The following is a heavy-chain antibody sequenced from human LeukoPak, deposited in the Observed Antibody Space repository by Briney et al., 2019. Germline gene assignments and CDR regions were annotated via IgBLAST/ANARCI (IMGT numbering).Heavy chain of an antibody. CDR2: IYSDNT. CDR3: ARRAGAYSHPYDY. J-gene: IGHJ4*02. CDR1: RFTFDEYG. Sequence: GGSLRLSCAASRFTFDEYGMSWVHQTAGKGLEWVSFIYSDNTHYSDSVKGRFTISRDNSKNTLYLQMNSLRAEDTAVYYCARRAGAYSHPYDYWGQGTLVTVSS. V-gene: IGHV3-53*01. D-gene: IGHD4/OR15-4a*01.